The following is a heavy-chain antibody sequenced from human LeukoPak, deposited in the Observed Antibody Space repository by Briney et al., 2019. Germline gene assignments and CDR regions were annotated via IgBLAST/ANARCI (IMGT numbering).Heavy chain of an antibody. D-gene: IGHD3-3*01. Sequence: SETLSLTCAVYGESFNDYYWSWIRQPPGKGLEWIGEINHSGSTNSNPSLKSRVTISVDTSKNQFSLKLTSVTAADTAVYYCARGRKGLLLSWFDPWGQGTLVTVSS. V-gene: IGHV4-34*01. CDR2: INHSGST. CDR1: GESFNDYY. J-gene: IGHJ5*02. CDR3: ARGRKGLLLSWFDP.